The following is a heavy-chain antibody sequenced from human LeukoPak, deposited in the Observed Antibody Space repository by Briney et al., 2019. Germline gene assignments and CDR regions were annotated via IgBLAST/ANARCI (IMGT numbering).Heavy chain of an antibody. CDR1: GYTFTNHY. CDR3: ASGLSSLFSFGAALDYYMDV. CDR2: VNPHSGDT. V-gene: IGHV1-2*02. Sequence: ASVKVSCKASGYTFTNHYMHWVRQARGQGLEWMGWVNPHSGDTNYAQKFQGRVIMTRDTSISTAYMELSSLRSDDTAMYYCASGLSSLFSFGAALDYYMDVWGKGTPVTVSS. J-gene: IGHJ6*03. D-gene: IGHD5-18*01.